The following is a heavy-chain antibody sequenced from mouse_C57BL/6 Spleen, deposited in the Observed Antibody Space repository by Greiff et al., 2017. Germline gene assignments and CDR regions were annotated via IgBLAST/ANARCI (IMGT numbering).Heavy chain of an antibody. Sequence: EVKLMESGEGLVKPGGSLKLSCAASGFTFSSYAMSWVRQTPEKRLEWVAYISSGGDYIYYADTVKGRFTISRDNARNTLYLQMSSLKSEDTAMYYCTREGGYGSSHLGFAYWGQGTLGTVSA. CDR2: ISSGGDYI. CDR3: TREGGYGSSHLGFAY. J-gene: IGHJ3*01. V-gene: IGHV5-9-1*02. CDR1: GFTFSSYA. D-gene: IGHD1-1*01.